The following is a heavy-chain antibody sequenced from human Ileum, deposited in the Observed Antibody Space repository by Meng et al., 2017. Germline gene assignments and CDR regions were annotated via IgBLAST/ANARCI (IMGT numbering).Heavy chain of an antibody. V-gene: IGHV4-4*02. D-gene: IGHD2-2*01. CDR1: GGSIRSSNW. J-gene: IGHJ5*01. CDR3: ARVVGGPASMSGWFDP. Sequence: QGHVQEPGPGLAKPSGTLALTGAVSGGSIRSSNWWTWVRQAPGKGLEWIGEIYHSGSPNHNPSLKSRVTISVDKSQNKFSLKLNSVTAADTAVYYCARVVGGPASMSGWFDPWGQGTLVTVSS. CDR2: IYHSGSP.